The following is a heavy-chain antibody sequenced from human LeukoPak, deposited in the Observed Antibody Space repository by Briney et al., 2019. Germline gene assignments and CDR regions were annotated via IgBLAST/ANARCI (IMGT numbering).Heavy chain of an antibody. CDR2: IHHSGST. Sequence: PSETLSLTCAVSGYGISSDYYWGWIRPPPGKGLEWMASIHHSGSTYYNPSLKNRVTISVDTSKSQLSLELISVTAADTAVYYCARIITMIRGERSGYFASWGQGTLVTVSS. CDR1: GYGISSDYY. V-gene: IGHV4-38-2*01. D-gene: IGHD3-10*01. CDR3: ARIITMIRGERSGYFAS. J-gene: IGHJ4*02.